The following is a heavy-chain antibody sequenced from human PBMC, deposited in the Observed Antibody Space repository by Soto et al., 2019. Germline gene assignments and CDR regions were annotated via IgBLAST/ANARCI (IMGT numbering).Heavy chain of an antibody. V-gene: IGHV4-31*03. CDR3: ARVRNGGGIPRGSYYYGMDG. CDR2: ISYSGST. Sequence: QVQLQESGPGLVKPSQTLSLTCTVSGGSISSGGYYWSWIRQHPGKGLEWIGYISYSGSTYYNPSLACRVTLAGGTSTNQFPLKLSSGTAADTAVDYCARVRNGGGIPRGSYYYGMDGWGQGTTVTVSS. J-gene: IGHJ6*02. CDR1: GGSISSGGYY. D-gene: IGHD2-15*01.